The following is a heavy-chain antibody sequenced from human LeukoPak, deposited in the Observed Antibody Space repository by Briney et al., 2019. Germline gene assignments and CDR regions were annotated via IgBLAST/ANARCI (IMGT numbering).Heavy chain of an antibody. J-gene: IGHJ4*02. CDR2: INWNGGST. D-gene: IGHD6-13*01. Sequence: GGSPRLSCAASGFTFDDYGMSWVRQAPGKGLEWVSGINWNGGSTGYADSVKGRFTISRDNAKNSLYLQMNSLRAEDTALYHCARASGIAAAGEFDYWGQGTLVTVSS. V-gene: IGHV3-20*01. CDR3: ARASGIAAAGEFDY. CDR1: GFTFDDYG.